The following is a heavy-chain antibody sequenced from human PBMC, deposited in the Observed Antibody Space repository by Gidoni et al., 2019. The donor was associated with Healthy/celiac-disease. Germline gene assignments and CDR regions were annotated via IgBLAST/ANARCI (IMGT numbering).Heavy chain of an antibody. CDR3: ASALDILTVYYNSPGRGYYYMDV. Sequence: QVQLVQSGAEVKKPGSSVKVSCKATGGSYSSYAISWVRQAPGQGLEWMGGIIPIFGTANYAQKFQGRVTITADESTSTAYMELSSLRSEDTAVYYCASALDILTVYYNSPGRGYYYMDVWGKGTTVTVSS. CDR2: IIPIFGTA. J-gene: IGHJ6*03. CDR1: GGSYSSYA. V-gene: IGHV1-69*01. D-gene: IGHD3-9*01.